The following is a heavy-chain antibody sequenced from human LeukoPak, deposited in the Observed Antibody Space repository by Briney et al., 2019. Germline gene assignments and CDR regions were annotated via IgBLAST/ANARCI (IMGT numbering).Heavy chain of an antibody. J-gene: IGHJ4*02. V-gene: IGHV3-21*01. Sequence: GGSLRLSCAASGFTFSSYSMNWVRQAPGKGLEWVSAISSSSSYTYYADSVKGRFTISRDNAQNSLYLQMNSLRAEDTAVYYCARDGRPSPLWGQGTLVTVSS. CDR2: ISSSSSYT. CDR3: ARDGRPSPL. D-gene: IGHD1-26*01. CDR1: GFTFSSYS.